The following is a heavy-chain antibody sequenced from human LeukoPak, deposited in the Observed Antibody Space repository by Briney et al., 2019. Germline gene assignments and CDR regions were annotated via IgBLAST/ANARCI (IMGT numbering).Heavy chain of an antibody. J-gene: IGHJ4*02. CDR3: AFRPGGPYYFDY. D-gene: IGHD1-14*01. CDR2: IYYSGST. Sequence: SETLSLTCTVSGGSISSSSYYWGWIRQPPGKGLEWIGSIYYSGSTSYNPSLKSRVTISVDTSKNQFSLKLSSVTAADTAVYYCAFRPGGPYYFDYWGQGTLVTVSS. CDR1: GGSISSSSYY. V-gene: IGHV4-39*01.